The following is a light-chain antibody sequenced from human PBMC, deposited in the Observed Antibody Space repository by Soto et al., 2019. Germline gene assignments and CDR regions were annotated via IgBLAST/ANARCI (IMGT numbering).Light chain of an antibody. J-gene: IGKJ2*01. CDR3: QQRNFWPRT. CDR1: QSVSSS. Sequence: EIVLTQSPATLSLSPGERATLSCRASQSVSSSLAWHQQKPGQAPRLLVYDASDRATGIPARFSGSGSGTDFTLTISSLEPEDFAVYYCQQRNFWPRTFGQGTKLEFK. V-gene: IGKV3-11*01. CDR2: DAS.